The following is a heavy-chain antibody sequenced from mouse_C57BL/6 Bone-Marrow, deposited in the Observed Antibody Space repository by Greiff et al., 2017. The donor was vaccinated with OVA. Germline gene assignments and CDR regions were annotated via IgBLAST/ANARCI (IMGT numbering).Heavy chain of an antibody. V-gene: IGHV1-59*01. CDR1: GYTFTSYW. J-gene: IGHJ2*01. CDR2: IDPSDSYT. Sequence: VQLKQPGAELVRPGTSVKLSCKASGYTFTSYWMHWVKQRPGQGLEWIGVIDPSDSYTNYNQKFKGKATLTVDTSSSTAYMQLSSLTSEDSAVYYCARGAYWGQGTTLTVSS. CDR3: ARGAY.